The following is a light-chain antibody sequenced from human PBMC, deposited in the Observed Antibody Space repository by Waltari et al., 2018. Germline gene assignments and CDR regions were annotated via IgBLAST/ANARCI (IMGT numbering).Light chain of an antibody. CDR1: QSIIHY. J-gene: IGKJ2*01. CDR2: GAS. Sequence: DVDMTQSPSSLSESIGDRITITCRASQSIIHYLNWYQQKQGTAPRLLITGASSLRGGVPSRFSGSGSGTDFSLTISSLQPEDFATYYCQQTFSSPYTFGQGTKLDI. V-gene: IGKV1-39*01. CDR3: QQTFSSPYT.